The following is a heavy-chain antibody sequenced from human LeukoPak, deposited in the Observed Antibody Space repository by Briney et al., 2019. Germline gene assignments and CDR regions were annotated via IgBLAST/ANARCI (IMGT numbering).Heavy chain of an antibody. V-gene: IGHV4-4*02. CDR2: IYHSGST. Sequence: SETLSLTCAVSGGSISSSNWWSWVRQPPGKGLEWIGEIYHSGSTNYNPSLKSRVTISVGKSRKHFSLKLNSVTAADTAAYYCARGGSSNWTPFDYWGQGTLVTFSS. CDR3: ARGGSSNWTPFDY. D-gene: IGHD6-13*01. CDR1: GGSISSSNW. J-gene: IGHJ4*02.